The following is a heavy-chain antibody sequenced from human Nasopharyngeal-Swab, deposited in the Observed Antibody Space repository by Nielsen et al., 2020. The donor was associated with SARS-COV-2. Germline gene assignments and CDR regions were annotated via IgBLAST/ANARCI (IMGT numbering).Heavy chain of an antibody. Sequence: GGSLRLSCAASGFSFSTYWMTWVRQAPGKGLEWVANIKQDGSEKYYVDSVKGRFTVSRDNPKNLLYLQVNSLRAEDTAVYYCARQGVFVPAYFHQYYMDAWGKGTTDTVSS. CDR3: ARQGVFVPAYFHQYYMDA. CDR2: IKQDGSEK. J-gene: IGHJ6*03. V-gene: IGHV3-7*03. CDR1: GFSFSTYW. D-gene: IGHD3-16*02.